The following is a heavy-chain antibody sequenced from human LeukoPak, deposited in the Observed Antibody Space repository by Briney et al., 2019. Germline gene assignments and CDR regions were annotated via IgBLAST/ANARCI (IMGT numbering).Heavy chain of an antibody. Sequence: GGSLRLSCAASGFTFSSYAMHWVRQAPGKGLEWVAVISYDGSIKYYADSVKGRFTISRDNSKNTLYLQMNSLRAEDTAVYYCARDEEVVVVAATVYWGQGTLVTVSS. D-gene: IGHD2-15*01. CDR1: GFTFSSYA. CDR3: ARDEEVVVVAATVY. CDR2: ISYDGSIK. V-gene: IGHV3-30*04. J-gene: IGHJ4*02.